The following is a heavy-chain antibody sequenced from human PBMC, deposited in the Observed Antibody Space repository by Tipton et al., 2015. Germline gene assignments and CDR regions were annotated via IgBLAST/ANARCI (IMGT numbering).Heavy chain of an antibody. CDR3: ANSTVEPPLSPMWFGP. CDR1: GGSISRGGSY. J-gene: IGHJ5*02. Sequence: TLSLTCTVSGGSISRGGSYWSWIRQSPGRGLEWIGCITYTGGTDYNPSLQSRLTMSADTSKNHFSLNLTSVTAADTAVYYCANSTVEPPLSPMWFGPWGHGTLVTVSS. D-gene: IGHD1-1*01. CDR2: ITYTGGT. V-gene: IGHV4-31*03.